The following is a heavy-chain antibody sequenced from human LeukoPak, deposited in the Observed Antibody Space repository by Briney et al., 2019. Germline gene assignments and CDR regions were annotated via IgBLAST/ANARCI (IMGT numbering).Heavy chain of an antibody. J-gene: IGHJ4*02. D-gene: IGHD2-2*01. CDR1: GYTFTGYY. Sequence: ASVKVSCKASGYTFTGYYMHWVRQAPGQGLEWMGWINPNSGGTNYAQKFQGRVTMTRDMSTSTVYMELSSLRSEDTAVYYCARGSGIVVVPADNWGQGTLVTASS. CDR2: INPNSGGT. V-gene: IGHV1-2*02. CDR3: ARGSGIVVVPADN.